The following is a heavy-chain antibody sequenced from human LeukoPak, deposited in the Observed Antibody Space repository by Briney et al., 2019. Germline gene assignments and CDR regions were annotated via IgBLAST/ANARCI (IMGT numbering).Heavy chain of an antibody. J-gene: IGHJ5*02. Sequence: APVKVSCKASGGTFSSYAISWVRQAPGQGLEWMGRIIPILGIANYAQKFQGRVTITADKSTSTAYMELSSLRSEDTAVYYCAREGLAMVRGVIDWFDPWGQGTLVTVSS. CDR1: GGTFSSYA. V-gene: IGHV1-69*04. CDR3: AREGLAMVRGVIDWFDP. CDR2: IIPILGIA. D-gene: IGHD3-10*01.